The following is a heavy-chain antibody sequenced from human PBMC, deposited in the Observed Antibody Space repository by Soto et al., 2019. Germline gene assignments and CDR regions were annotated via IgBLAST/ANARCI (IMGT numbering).Heavy chain of an antibody. V-gene: IGHV1-69*01. D-gene: IGHD3-3*01. CDR2: IIPIFGTA. CDR3: PRLGYDFWSGYYRSWFDP. Sequence: QVQLVQSGAEVKKPGSSVKVSCKASGGTFSSYAISWVRQAPGHGLEWMGGIIPIFGTANYAQKFQGRVTITADESTSTAYMELSSLRSEDTAVYYCPRLGYDFWSGYYRSWFDPWGEGTLVTVSS. J-gene: IGHJ5*02. CDR1: GGTFSSYA.